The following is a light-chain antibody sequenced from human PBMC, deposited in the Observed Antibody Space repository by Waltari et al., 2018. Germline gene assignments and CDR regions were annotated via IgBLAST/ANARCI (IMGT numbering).Light chain of an antibody. J-gene: IGKJ4*01. CDR1: QSVSNY. CDR3: QQRGNGLT. CDR2: DAS. Sequence: EIVLTQSPATLSSSPGERATLPCRASQSVSNYLAWYQQKPGQAPRLLIYDASTRATGTPARFSGSGSGTDFSLTISSLEPEDFAVYYCQQRGNGLTFGGGTKVEIK. V-gene: IGKV3-11*01.